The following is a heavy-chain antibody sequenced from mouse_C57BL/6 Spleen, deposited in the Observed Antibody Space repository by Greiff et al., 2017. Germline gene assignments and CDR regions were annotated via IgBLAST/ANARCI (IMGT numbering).Heavy chain of an antibody. CDR3: ATMVGYYRLDY. V-gene: IGHV1-53*01. J-gene: IGHJ2*01. Sequence: QVPLQQPGTELVKPGASVKLSCKASGYTFTSYWMHWVKQRPGQGLEWIGNINPRNGGTNYNEKFKNKATLTVDKTSSTAYMQLISLTSEDSAVYYCATMVGYYRLDYWGQGTTLTVSS. CDR2: INPRNGGT. CDR1: GYTFTSYW. D-gene: IGHD2-3*01.